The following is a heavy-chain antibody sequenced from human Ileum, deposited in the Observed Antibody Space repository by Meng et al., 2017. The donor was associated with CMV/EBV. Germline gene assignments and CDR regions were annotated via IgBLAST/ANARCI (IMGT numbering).Heavy chain of an antibody. CDR1: GFTVSTDY. CDR2: INRDGST. J-gene: IGHJ3*02. Sequence: GGSLRLSCAASGFTVSTDYMSWVRQAPGKGLDWVSIINRDGSTYYADSVKGRFTISRDNSKNTVYLQMNSLGDEDTAVYYCGREGLSHALDMWGQGTMVTVSS. V-gene: IGHV3-53*01. CDR3: GREGLSHALDM.